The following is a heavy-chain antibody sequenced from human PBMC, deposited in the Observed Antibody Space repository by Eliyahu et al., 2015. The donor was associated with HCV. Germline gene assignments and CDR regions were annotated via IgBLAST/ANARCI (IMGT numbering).Heavy chain of an antibody. J-gene: IGHJ4*02. V-gene: IGHV3-23*01. CDR2: ISGSGDST. CDR1: RFTFSSYA. CDR3: AKVPYVDTGMGIFDY. Sequence: EVQLLESGGGLVQPGGSLRLXCAASRFTFSSYAMSWVHQAPGKGLEWVSGISGSGDSTYYADSVKGRFTISRDNSKNTLYLQMNSLRAEDTAVYYCAKVPYVDTGMGIFDYWGQGTLVTVSS. D-gene: IGHD5-18*01.